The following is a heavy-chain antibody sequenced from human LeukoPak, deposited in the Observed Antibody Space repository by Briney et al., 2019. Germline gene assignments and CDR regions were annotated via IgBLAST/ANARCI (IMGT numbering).Heavy chain of an antibody. CDR2: IYSDGST. J-gene: IGHJ3*02. CDR1: GFTVSRNY. V-gene: IGHV3-53*01. D-gene: IGHD1-26*01. CDR3: ARELREHGVFDI. Sequence: PGRSLRLSCAASGFTVSRNYMSWVRQAPGKGLEWVSEIYSDGSTYYAASVKGRFSISRDNSKNTVHLQMNSLRAEDTAVYYCARELREHGVFDIWGQGTMVTVSS.